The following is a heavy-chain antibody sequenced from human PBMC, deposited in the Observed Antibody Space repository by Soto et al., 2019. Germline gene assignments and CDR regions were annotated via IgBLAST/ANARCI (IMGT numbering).Heavy chain of an antibody. Sequence: GGSLRLSCAASGFTFDSYGMSWVRQAPGKGLEWVSGMSGSGGSTYYADSVKGRFTISRDNSKNTLYLQMNSLRAEDTAVYYCARRGDDFDYWGQGILVTVSS. J-gene: IGHJ4*02. CDR2: MSGSGGST. CDR1: GFTFDSYG. D-gene: IGHD3-16*01. V-gene: IGHV3-23*01. CDR3: ARRGDDFDY.